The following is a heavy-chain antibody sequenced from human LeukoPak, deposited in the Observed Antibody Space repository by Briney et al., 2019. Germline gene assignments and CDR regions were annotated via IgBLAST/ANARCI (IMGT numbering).Heavy chain of an antibody. D-gene: IGHD2/OR15-2a*01. V-gene: IGHV1-18*01. Sequence: ASVKVSCKASGYTFTSYGISWVRQAPGQGLEWMGWISAYNGNTNYAQKLQGRVTTTTDTSTSTAYMELRSLRSDDTAVYYCARDREYPNVHWAFDIWGQGTMVTVSS. J-gene: IGHJ3*02. CDR2: ISAYNGNT. CDR1: GYTFTSYG. CDR3: ARDREYPNVHWAFDI.